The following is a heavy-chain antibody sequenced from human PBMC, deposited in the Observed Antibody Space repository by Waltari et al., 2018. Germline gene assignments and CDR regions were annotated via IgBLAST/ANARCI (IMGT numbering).Heavy chain of an antibody. D-gene: IGHD5-12*01. CDR3: ARGRDVYAGFDYNWFDP. J-gene: IGHJ5*02. CDR2: MNPKTVDP. CDR1: GYTFTTYE. Sequence: QVQLLQSGAEVKKPGASVKVSCQASGYTFTTYEINWVRQASGQGIEWMGGMNPKTVDPCFSQSFQVSVTMTRDTSFNTAYMELSTLTSEDTALYYCARGRDVYAGFDYNWFDPWGPGTLVTVSS. V-gene: IGHV1-8*02.